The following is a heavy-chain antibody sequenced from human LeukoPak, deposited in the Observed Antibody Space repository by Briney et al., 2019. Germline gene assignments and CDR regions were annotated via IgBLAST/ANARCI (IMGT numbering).Heavy chain of an antibody. D-gene: IGHD3-22*01. CDR1: EFRLTDYA. V-gene: IGHV3-30-3*01. CDR2: SSHDGSDK. Sequence: GGSLRLSCVASEFRLTDYALHWVRQAPGKGLEWVPVSSHDGSDKKVADAVKGRFTISRDNSKNMVYLQMSSLTTEDTAMYYCAREGGYDSGYFADYLDPWGQGTLVIVSS. J-gene: IGHJ5*02. CDR3: AREGGYDSGYFADYLDP.